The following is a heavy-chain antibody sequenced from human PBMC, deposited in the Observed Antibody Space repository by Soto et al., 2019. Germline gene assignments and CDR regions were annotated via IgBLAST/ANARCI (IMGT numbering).Heavy chain of an antibody. Sequence: QLQLQESGPGLVKPSETLSLTCTVSGGSISTSRYYWAWIRQPPGKGLEWIGKVYSSGATYYNPSLKGRVTMTVDASKNQFSLKASSVTAADTAVYYCARHSQAVSGIYIWFDPWGQGTLVTVSS. CDR3: ARHSQAVSGIYIWFDP. J-gene: IGHJ5*02. D-gene: IGHD6-19*01. CDR1: GGSISTSRYY. CDR2: VYSSGAT. V-gene: IGHV4-39*01.